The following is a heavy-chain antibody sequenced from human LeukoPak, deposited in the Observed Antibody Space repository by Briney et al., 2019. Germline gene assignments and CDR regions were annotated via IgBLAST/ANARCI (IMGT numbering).Heavy chain of an antibody. CDR1: GFTFGSYS. CDR3: ARVGGYSSGWPIDY. Sequence: AGGSLRLSCAASGFTFGSYSMNWVRQAPGKGLEWVSSISSSSSYIYYADSVKGRFTISRDNAKNSLYLQMNSLRAEDTAVYYCARVGGYSSGWPIDYWGQGTLVTVSS. V-gene: IGHV3-21*01. CDR2: ISSSSSYI. J-gene: IGHJ4*02. D-gene: IGHD6-19*01.